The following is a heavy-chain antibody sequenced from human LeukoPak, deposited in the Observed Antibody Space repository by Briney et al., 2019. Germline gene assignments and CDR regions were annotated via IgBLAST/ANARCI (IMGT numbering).Heavy chain of an antibody. Sequence: PGRSLRLSCAASGFTFSSYGMHWVRQAPGKGLEWVAVISYDGSNKYYADSVKGRFTISRDNSKNTLYLQMNSLRAEDTAVYYCAKDTIDYWGQGTLLTVSS. V-gene: IGHV3-30*18. CDR2: ISYDGSNK. CDR3: AKDTIDY. J-gene: IGHJ4*02. CDR1: GFTFSSYG.